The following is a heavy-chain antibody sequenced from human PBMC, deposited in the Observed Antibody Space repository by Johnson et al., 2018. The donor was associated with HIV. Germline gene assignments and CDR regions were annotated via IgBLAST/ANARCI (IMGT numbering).Heavy chain of an antibody. CDR3: TRGGITIFGVVDAFDI. Sequence: VQLVESGGALVQPGRSLRLSCTASGFTFGDYGLNWVRQAPGKGLEWVSFIRSKAYGGTREYAASVKGRFTISRHDSKNIVYLQMNSLKTEDTGVYYCTRGGITIFGVVDAFDIWGQGTMITVSS. V-gene: IGHV3-49*04. CDR1: GFTFGDYG. D-gene: IGHD3-3*01. J-gene: IGHJ3*02. CDR2: IRSKAYGGTR.